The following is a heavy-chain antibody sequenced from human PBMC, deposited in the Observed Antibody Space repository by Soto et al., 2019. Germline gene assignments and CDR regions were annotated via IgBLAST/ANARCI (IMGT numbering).Heavy chain of an antibody. Sequence: PSETLSLTCTVAGASISSDDYYWSWIRQPPGKGLEWIGYIYDSGSTDYNPSLKRRLTMSVDTSKNQFSLRLSSVTAADTAVYYCARDMSISSWTHYYAMDVWGQGTTVTVSS. J-gene: IGHJ6*02. V-gene: IGHV4-30-4*01. CDR3: ARDMSISSWTHYYAMDV. D-gene: IGHD6-13*01. CDR1: GASISSDDYY. CDR2: IYDSGST.